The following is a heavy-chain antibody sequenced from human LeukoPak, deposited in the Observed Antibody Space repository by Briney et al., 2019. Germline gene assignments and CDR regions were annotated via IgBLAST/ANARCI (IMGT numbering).Heavy chain of an antibody. J-gene: IGHJ4*02. CDR3: ARDRRGPYSSSSEYYFDS. Sequence: SGGSLRLSCAASGFTFSINSMNWVRQAPGRGLEWVSHISSNISYIYYADSVKVRFTISRDNAKNSLYMKMNSLRAEDPAVFFCARDRRGPYSSSSEYYFDSWGQGTLVTVSS. CDR2: ISSNISYI. CDR1: GFTFSINS. V-gene: IGHV3-21*05. D-gene: IGHD6-6*01.